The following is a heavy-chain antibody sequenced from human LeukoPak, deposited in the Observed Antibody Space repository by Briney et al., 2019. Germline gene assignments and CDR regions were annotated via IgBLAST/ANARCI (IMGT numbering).Heavy chain of an antibody. CDR3: ATWRTAKTGFDY. Sequence: SETLSLTCAVFGGSFSSGQYWSWIRQPPGKGLEWIGEINHSGSSNYNPAFKSRVTISVDTSKNQFSLRLSSVTAADTAVYYCATWRTAKTGFDYWGQGTLVTVSS. J-gene: IGHJ4*02. V-gene: IGHV4-34*01. CDR2: INHSGSS. D-gene: IGHD1-1*01. CDR1: GGSFSSGQY.